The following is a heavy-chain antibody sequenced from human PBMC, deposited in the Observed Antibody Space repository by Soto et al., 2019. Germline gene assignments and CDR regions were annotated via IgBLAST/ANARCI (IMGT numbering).Heavy chain of an antibody. Sequence: SETLSLTCTVSGGSISSGDYYWSWIRQPPGKGLEWIGYIYYSGSTYYNPSLKSRVTISVDTSKNQFSLKLSSVTAADTAVYYSARDQGYDSSGYPRREYYFDYWGQGTLVTVSS. V-gene: IGHV4-30-4*01. D-gene: IGHD3-22*01. CDR2: IYYSGST. CDR1: GGSISSGDYY. CDR3: ARDQGYDSSGYPRREYYFDY. J-gene: IGHJ4*02.